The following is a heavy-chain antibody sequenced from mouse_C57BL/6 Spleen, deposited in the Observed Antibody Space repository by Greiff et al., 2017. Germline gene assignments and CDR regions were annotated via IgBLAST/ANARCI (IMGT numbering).Heavy chain of an antibody. Sequence: EVMLVESVAELVRPGASVKLSCTASGFNIKNTYMHWVKQRPEQGLEWIGRIDPANGNTKYAPKFQGKATITADTSSNTAYLQLSSLTSEDTAIYYCARDPYDYDWYFDVWGTGTTVTVSS. D-gene: IGHD2-4*01. J-gene: IGHJ1*03. CDR3: ARDPYDYDWYFDV. CDR1: GFNIKNTY. V-gene: IGHV14-3*01. CDR2: IDPANGNT.